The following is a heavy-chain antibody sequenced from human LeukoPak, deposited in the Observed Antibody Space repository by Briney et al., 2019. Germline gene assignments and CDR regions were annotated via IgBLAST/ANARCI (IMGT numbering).Heavy chain of an antibody. CDR1: GFTFSSYA. Sequence: PGGSLRLSCAASGFTFSSYAMSWVRQAPGTGLEWVAVISYDGSNKYYADSVKGRFTISRDNSKNTLYLQMNSLRAEDTAVYYCARDDDSSGYYWSSDYWGQGTLVTVSS. J-gene: IGHJ4*02. CDR2: ISYDGSNK. V-gene: IGHV3-30-3*01. D-gene: IGHD3-22*01. CDR3: ARDDDSSGYYWSSDY.